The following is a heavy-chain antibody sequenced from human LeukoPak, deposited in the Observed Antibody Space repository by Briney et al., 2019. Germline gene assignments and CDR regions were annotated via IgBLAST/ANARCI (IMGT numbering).Heavy chain of an antibody. D-gene: IGHD4-17*01. V-gene: IGHV3-23*01. J-gene: IGHJ4*02. CDR3: ARVSDYGDYD. CDR1: GFTFSSYA. Sequence: GGSLRLSCAASGFTFSSYAMSWVRQAPGKGLEWVSAISGSGGSTYYADSVKGRFTISRDNAKNSLYLQMNSLRAEDTAVYYCARVSDYGDYDWGQGTLVTVSS. CDR2: ISGSGGST.